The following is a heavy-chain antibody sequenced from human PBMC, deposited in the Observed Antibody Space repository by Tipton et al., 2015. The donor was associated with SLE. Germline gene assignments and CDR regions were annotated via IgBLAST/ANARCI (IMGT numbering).Heavy chain of an antibody. D-gene: IGHD2-15*01. Sequence: GSLRLSCTASGFTFSTYAMNWVRPPPGKGLEWVSVISGSGDTVNYADAVKGRFIVSRDNPKNTLYLQINSLNAEDTAVYYCAKEGAWSFDYWGPGTLVTVSS. V-gene: IGHV3-23*01. CDR1: GFTFSTYA. CDR2: ISGSGDTV. CDR3: AKEGAWSFDY. J-gene: IGHJ4*02.